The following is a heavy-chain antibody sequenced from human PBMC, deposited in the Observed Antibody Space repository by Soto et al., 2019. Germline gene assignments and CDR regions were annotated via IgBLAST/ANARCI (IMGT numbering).Heavy chain of an antibody. CDR1: GFTFSSYA. J-gene: IGHJ4*02. V-gene: IGHV3-23*01. CDR3: AKDRGGLCTSTTCYGGGSFDY. D-gene: IGHD2-2*01. CDR2: ISGNGGST. Sequence: EVQLLESGGGLVQPGGSLRLSCAASGFTFSSYAMSWVRQAPGKGLEWVSSISGNGGSTYYADSVKGRFTISRDNSKNTLYLQMNKLRAEDTAIYYCAKDRGGLCTSTTCYGGGSFDYWGQGTLVTVSS.